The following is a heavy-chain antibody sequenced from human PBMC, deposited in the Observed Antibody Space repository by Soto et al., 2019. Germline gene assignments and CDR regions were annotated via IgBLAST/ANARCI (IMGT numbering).Heavy chain of an antibody. CDR3: ARDRLMATAGTARHYFGLDV. CDR1: GGSIRSGGYY. CDR2: IYYSGST. V-gene: IGHV4-31*03. D-gene: IGHD5-18*01. J-gene: IGHJ6*02. Sequence: SETLSLTCTVSGGSIRSGGYYWSWVRQSPRRGLEWIGNIYYSGSTYYNPSLKSRLTISVDTSKNQFSLNLSSVTAADTAVYYCARDRLMATAGTARHYFGLDVWGQGTTVTVYS.